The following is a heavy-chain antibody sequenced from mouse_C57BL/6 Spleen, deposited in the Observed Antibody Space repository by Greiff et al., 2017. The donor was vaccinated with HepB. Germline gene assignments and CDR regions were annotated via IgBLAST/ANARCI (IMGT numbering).Heavy chain of an antibody. V-gene: IGHV1-69*01. CDR1: GYTFTSYW. D-gene: IGHD1-1*01. CDR2: IDPSDSYT. Sequence: VQLQQPGAELVMPGASVKLSCKDSGYTFTSYWMHWVKQRPGQGLEWIGEIDPSDSYTNYNQKFKGKSTLTVDKSSSTAYMQLSSLTSEDSAVYYCARWNYGSIFDYWGQGTTLTVSS. CDR3: ARWNYGSIFDY. J-gene: IGHJ2*01.